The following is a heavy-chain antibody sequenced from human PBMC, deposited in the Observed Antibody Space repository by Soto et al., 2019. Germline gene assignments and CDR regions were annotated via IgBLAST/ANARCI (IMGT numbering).Heavy chain of an antibody. J-gene: IGHJ6*02. V-gene: IGHV1-69*01. CDR1: GGTFSSYA. D-gene: IGHD3-3*01. CDR3: ARRASTYYDFWSGYYRGYYYYGMDV. Sequence: QVQLVQSGAEVKKPGSSVKVSCKASGGTFSSYAISWVRQAPGQGLEWMGGIIPIFGTANYAQKFQGRVTITADESTSTAYMELSSLRSEDTAVYYCARRASTYYDFWSGYYRGYYYYGMDVWGQGTTVTVSS. CDR2: IIPIFGTA.